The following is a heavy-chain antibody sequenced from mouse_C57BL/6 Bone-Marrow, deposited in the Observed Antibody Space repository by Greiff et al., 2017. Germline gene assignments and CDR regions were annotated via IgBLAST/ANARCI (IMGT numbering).Heavy chain of an antibody. Sequence: QVQLQQPGAELVMPGASVKLSCKASGYTFTSYWMHWVKQRPGQGLEWIGEIDPSDSYTNYNQKFKGKSTLTVDKSSSTAYMQLSSLTSEDSAVYYCARSGDYDLSAMDYCGQGTSVTVSS. CDR2: IDPSDSYT. V-gene: IGHV1-69*01. CDR3: ARSGDYDLSAMDY. D-gene: IGHD2-4*01. CDR1: GYTFTSYW. J-gene: IGHJ4*01.